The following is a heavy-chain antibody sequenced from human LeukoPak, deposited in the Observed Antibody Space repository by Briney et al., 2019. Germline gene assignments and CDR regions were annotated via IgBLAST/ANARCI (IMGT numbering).Heavy chain of an antibody. V-gene: IGHV1-69*05. CDR3: ARVGYREYYFDY. Sequence: SVKVSCKASGGTFSSYAISWVRQAPGQGLEWMGGIIPIFGTANYAQKFQGRVTITTDESTSTAYMELSSLRSEDTAVYYCARVGYREYYFDYWGEGTRVTVSS. J-gene: IGHJ4*02. CDR2: IIPIFGTA. CDR1: GGTFSSYA. D-gene: IGHD3-16*02.